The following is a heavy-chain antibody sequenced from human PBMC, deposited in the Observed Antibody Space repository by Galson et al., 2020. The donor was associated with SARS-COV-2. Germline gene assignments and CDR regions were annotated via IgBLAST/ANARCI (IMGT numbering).Heavy chain of an antibody. V-gene: IGHV3-30*18. CDR1: GFTFSSYG. D-gene: IGHD3-9*01. CDR3: AKGGYYDILTGPYYYGMDV. CDR2: ISYDGSNK. J-gene: IGHJ6*02. Sequence: GSLRLSCAASGFTFSSYGMHWVRQAPGKGLEWVAVISYDGSNKYYADSVKGRFTISRDNSKNTLYLQMNSLRAEDTAVYYCAKGGYYDILTGPYYYGMDVWGQGTTVTVSS.